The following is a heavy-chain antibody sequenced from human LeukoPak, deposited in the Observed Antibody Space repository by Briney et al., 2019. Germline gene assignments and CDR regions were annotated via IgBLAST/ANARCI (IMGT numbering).Heavy chain of an antibody. CDR2: IKHSGGT. V-gene: IGHV4-34*01. D-gene: IGHD3-16*01. J-gene: IGHJ6*02. CDR3: ARGRGGHLGELCPRAKTAHYYGMDV. CDR1: RGSFSGFY. Sequence: PSETLSLTCAVYRGSFSGFYWSWIRQPPGKGLEWIGDIKHSGGTNYNPSLKSRATISLDPSKNHFSLNLSSVTAADTAVYYCARGRGGHLGELCPRAKTAHYYGMDVWGQGTTVTVSS.